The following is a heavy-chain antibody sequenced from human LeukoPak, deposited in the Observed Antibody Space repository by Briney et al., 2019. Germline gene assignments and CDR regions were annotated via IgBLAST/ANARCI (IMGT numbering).Heavy chain of an antibody. CDR2: IYSGGST. D-gene: IGHD3-22*01. Sequence: GGSLRLSCAASGFTFSNYAMNWVRQAPGKGLEWVSVIYSGGSTYYADSVKGRFTISRDNSKNTLYLQMNSLRAEDTAVYYCASLAHDSSGYPDYFDYWGQGTLVTVSS. J-gene: IGHJ4*02. CDR1: GFTFSNYA. CDR3: ASLAHDSSGYPDYFDY. V-gene: IGHV3-66*01.